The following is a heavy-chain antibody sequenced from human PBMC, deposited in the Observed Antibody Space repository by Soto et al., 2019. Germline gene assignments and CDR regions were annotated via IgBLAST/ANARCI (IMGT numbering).Heavy chain of an antibody. V-gene: IGHV3-53*02. CDR2: VYNDGRT. J-gene: IGHJ5*02. CDR1: GFSIRRHF. Sequence: EVQLVETGGGLIQPGGSLRLSCAASGFSIRRHFMSWVRQAPGKGLEWVSVVYNDGRTFYADSVKGRFTSSRDDSKNTVYLEMNSLRAEDTATYYCARDHSHFHDSGPWGQGTLVTVTS. D-gene: IGHD3-3*01. CDR3: ARDHSHFHDSGP.